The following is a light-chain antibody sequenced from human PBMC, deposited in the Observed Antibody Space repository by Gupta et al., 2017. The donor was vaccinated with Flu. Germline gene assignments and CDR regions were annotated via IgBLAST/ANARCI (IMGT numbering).Light chain of an antibody. CDR1: SSDVGGYNY. Sequence: QSALTQPRSVSGSPGQPVTISCTGTSSDVGGYNYVSWYQQHPGKAPKLMIYDVSKRPSGVPDRFSGSKSGNTASLTISGLQAEDEADYYCCSYAGSSLVFGGGTKLTVL. CDR2: DVS. CDR3: CSYAGSSLV. J-gene: IGLJ2*01. V-gene: IGLV2-11*01.